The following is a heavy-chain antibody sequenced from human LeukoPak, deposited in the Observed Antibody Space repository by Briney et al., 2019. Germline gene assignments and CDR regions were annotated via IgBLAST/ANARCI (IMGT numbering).Heavy chain of an antibody. CDR1: GFTFSSYW. CDR3: ARELLGSDYYYGMDV. CDR2: VNSDESST. J-gene: IGHJ6*02. D-gene: IGHD3-10*01. V-gene: IGHV3-74*01. Sequence: GGSLRLSCAASGFTFSSYWMYWVRQAPGKGLVWVSRVNSDESSTTYADSVKGRFTISRDNAKNTLYLQMSSLRAEDTAVYFCARELLGSDYYYGMDVWGQGTTVTVSS.